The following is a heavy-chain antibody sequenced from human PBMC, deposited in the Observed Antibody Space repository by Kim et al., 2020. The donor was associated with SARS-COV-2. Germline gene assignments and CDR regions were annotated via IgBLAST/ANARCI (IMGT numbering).Heavy chain of an antibody. V-gene: IGHV4-59*02. CDR2: IYYSGNT. D-gene: IGHD3-16*02. J-gene: IGHJ4*02. Sequence: SETLSLTCTVSGDSVNYYYWSWIRQSPGKGLEWIGYIYYSGNTEYNPSLRSRVGISIDTSKNQFSLKLRSVTAADTAVYDCARDREISRNLFYSDYWGQG. CDR1: GDSVNYYY. CDR3: ARDREISRNLFYSDY.